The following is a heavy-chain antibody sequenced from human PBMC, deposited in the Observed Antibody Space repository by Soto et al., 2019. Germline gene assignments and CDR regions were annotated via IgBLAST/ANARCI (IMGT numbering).Heavy chain of an antibody. CDR1: GFTFSSNS. CDR2: IGRSSSTI. D-gene: IGHD3-3*01. Sequence: VQVVESGGGLVQPGGSLRLSCAASGFTFSSNSMNWVRQAPGKGLEWISYIGRSSSTIYADSVKGRFTISRDNAKNSLYLQMNSLRDEDTAVYYCARVIWSGHLTSDLWGQGTLVTVSS. CDR3: ARVIWSGHLTSDL. J-gene: IGHJ5*02. V-gene: IGHV3-48*02.